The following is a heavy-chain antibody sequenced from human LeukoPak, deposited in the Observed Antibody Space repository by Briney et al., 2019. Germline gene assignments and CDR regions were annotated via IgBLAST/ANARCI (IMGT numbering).Heavy chain of an antibody. J-gene: IGHJ4*02. CDR1: GFTFRGYS. Sequence: GGXLRLSCAASGFTFRGYSMNWVGQAPGKGLEGVSSVRSTTSYKKYADSVKGGFNISRDNDKKSVYRQMNGLRAEDTAVYYCAREYSSGWGFDYWGQGTLVTVSS. CDR3: AREYSSGWGFDY. CDR2: VRSTTSYK. D-gene: IGHD6-19*01. V-gene: IGHV3-21*01.